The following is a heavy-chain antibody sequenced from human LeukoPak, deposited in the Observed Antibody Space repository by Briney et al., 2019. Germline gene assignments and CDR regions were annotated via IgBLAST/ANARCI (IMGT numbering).Heavy chain of an antibody. V-gene: IGHV4-34*01. CDR3: ARGTDGMATVFDY. CDR2: INDSEST. J-gene: IGHJ4*02. D-gene: IGHD5-24*01. Sequence: SETLSLTCAVYGGSFSGHFWSWIRQTPEKGLEWIGEINDSESTNYNPSLKSRVTISADMSKNQFSLKLSSVTAADTALYYCARGTDGMATVFDYWGKGTLVTVSS. CDR1: GGSFSGHF.